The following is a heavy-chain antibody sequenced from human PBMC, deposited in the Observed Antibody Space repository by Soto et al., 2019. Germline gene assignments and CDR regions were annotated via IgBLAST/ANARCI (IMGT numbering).Heavy chain of an antibody. CDR1: GGTFSSYA. CDR2: IIPIFGTA. J-gene: IGHJ6*02. CDR3: AGDGPPGAYYYGMDV. Sequence: QVQLVQSGAEVKKPGSSVKVSCKASGGTFSSYAISWVRQAPGQGLEWMGGIIPIFGTANYAQKIQGRVTITADESTSTAYMELSSLTSEDTAVYYCAGDGPPGAYYYGMDVWGQGTTVTVSS. V-gene: IGHV1-69*01. D-gene: IGHD3-10*01.